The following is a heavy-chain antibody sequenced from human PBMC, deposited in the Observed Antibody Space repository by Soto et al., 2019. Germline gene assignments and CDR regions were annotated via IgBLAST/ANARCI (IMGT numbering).Heavy chain of an antibody. CDR1: GFIFSDFS. J-gene: IGHJ6*02. D-gene: IGHD2-2*01. CDR3: AREKKHQSLGGRFGMDV. V-gene: IGHV3-21*01. CDR2: IGSSGGYI. Sequence: GGSLRLSCAVSGFIFSDFSMNWVRQAPGKGLEWVASIGSSGGYIFYADSVKGRFTISRDNAKKSLDLQINSLRAEDTAVYYCAREKKHQSLGGRFGMDVWGQGTTVTVSS.